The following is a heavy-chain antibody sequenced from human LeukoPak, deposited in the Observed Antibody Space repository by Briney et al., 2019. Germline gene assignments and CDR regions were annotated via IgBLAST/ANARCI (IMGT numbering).Heavy chain of an antibody. CDR3: AKDKRFYGGALNY. J-gene: IGHJ4*02. CDR1: GFTFSSYS. D-gene: IGHD4-17*01. CDR2: ISSSGSYI. Sequence: PGGSLRLSCAASGFTFSSYSMNWVRQAPGKGLEWVSSISSSGSYIYYADSVKGRFTISRDNAKNSLYLQMNSLRAEDAALYYCAKDKRFYGGALNYWGQGTLVTVSS. V-gene: IGHV3-21*04.